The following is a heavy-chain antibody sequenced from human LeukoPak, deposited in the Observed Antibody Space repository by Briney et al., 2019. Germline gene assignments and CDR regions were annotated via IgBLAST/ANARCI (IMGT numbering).Heavy chain of an antibody. Sequence: GGSLRLSCAASGFTFSSYWMSWVRQAPGKGLEWVANIKQDGSEKYYEDSVKGRFTISRDNAKNTLYLQMNSLRAEDTAVYYCARVGRRGSYYYFDYWGQGALVTVSS. J-gene: IGHJ4*02. V-gene: IGHV3-7*01. D-gene: IGHD1-26*01. CDR2: IKQDGSEK. CDR3: ARVGRRGSYYYFDY. CDR1: GFTFSSYW.